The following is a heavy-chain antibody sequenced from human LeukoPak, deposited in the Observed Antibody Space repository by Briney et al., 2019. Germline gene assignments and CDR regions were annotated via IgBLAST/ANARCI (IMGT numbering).Heavy chain of an antibody. Sequence: PSETLSLTCTVSGGSISSSSYYWGWIRQPPGKGLEWIGSIYYSGSTYYNPSLKSRVTISVDTSKNQFSLKLSSVTAADTAVYYCARPSAYYYGSGSSAHWFDPWGQGTLVTVSS. J-gene: IGHJ5*02. D-gene: IGHD3-10*01. CDR3: ARPSAYYYGSGSSAHWFDP. CDR1: GGSISSSSYY. CDR2: IYYSGST. V-gene: IGHV4-39*01.